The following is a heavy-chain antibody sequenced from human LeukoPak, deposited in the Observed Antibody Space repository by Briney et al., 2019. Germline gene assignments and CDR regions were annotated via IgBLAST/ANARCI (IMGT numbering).Heavy chain of an antibody. CDR2: TSSSSSYI. Sequence: GGSLRLSCAASGFTFSSYSMNWVRQAPGKGLEWVSSTSSSSSYIYYADSVKGRFTISRDNAKNSLYLQMNSLRAEDTAVYYCATVIASGPFDYWGQGTLVTVSS. CDR3: ATVIASGPFDY. D-gene: IGHD6-13*01. CDR1: GFTFSSYS. V-gene: IGHV3-21*01. J-gene: IGHJ4*02.